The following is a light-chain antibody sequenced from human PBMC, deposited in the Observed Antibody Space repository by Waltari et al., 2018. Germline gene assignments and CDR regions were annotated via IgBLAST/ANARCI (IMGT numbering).Light chain of an antibody. Sequence: QSVLTQPPSVSAAPGQRVTISCSGGHSNIGNNYVSWYRQFPGTAPKLLIYEDSGRPPGVPGRCSGSKSGTSATLDITGLQAGDEADYYCGTWDSSLSGAVFGGGTHLTVL. J-gene: IGLJ7*01. CDR1: HSNIGNNY. V-gene: IGLV1-51*02. CDR2: EDS. CDR3: GTWDSSLSGAV.